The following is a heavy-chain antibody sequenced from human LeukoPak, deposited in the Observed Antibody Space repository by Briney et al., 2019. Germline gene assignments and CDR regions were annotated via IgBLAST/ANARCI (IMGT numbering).Heavy chain of an antibody. CDR1: GGSISSSSYY. J-gene: IGHJ4*02. V-gene: IGHV4-39*07. CDR2: IYYSGST. Sequence: TSETLSLTCTVSGGSISSSSYYWGWIRQPPGKGLEWIGSIYYSGSTYYNPSLKSRVTISVDTSKNQFSLKLSSVTAADTAVYYCARLQSPRYDYVWGSYRPNVYFDYWGQGTLVTVSS. D-gene: IGHD3-16*02. CDR3: ARLQSPRYDYVWGSYRPNVYFDY.